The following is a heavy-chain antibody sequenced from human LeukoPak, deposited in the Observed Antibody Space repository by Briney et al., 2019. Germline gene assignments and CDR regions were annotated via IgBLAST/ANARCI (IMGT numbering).Heavy chain of an antibody. J-gene: IGHJ4*02. CDR2: INGGNGNI. CDR3: ARGTYSGYDWDLDH. Sequence: ASVKVSCKTSGYTFNRHAMHWVRQAPGQRLEWMGWINGGNGNIKYSQKFQGRVTITRDTSASTADMELGSLRSEDTAVYYCARGTYSGYDWDLDHWGQGTLVTVSS. V-gene: IGHV1-3*01. CDR1: GYTFNRHA. D-gene: IGHD5-12*01.